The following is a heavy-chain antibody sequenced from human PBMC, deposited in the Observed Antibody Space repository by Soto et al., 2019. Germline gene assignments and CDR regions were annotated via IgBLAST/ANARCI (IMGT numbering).Heavy chain of an antibody. CDR3: ARVAWFGEYAY. CDR1: GFTVSSNY. CDR2: IYSGGST. V-gene: IGHV3-66*01. D-gene: IGHD3-10*01. Sequence: GGSLRLSCAASGFTVSSNYMSWVRQAPGKGLEWVSVIYSGGSTYYADSVKGRFTISRDNSKNTLYLQMNSLRAEDTAVYYCARVAWFGEYAYWGQGTLVTVSS. J-gene: IGHJ4*02.